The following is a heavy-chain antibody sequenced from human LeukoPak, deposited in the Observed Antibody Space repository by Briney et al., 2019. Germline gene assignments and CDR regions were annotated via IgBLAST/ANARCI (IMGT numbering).Heavy chain of an antibody. V-gene: IGHV4-4*02. D-gene: IGHD6-19*01. CDR1: GGSISSSNW. CDR3: AGTYSSGWSGWFDP. J-gene: IGHJ5*02. Sequence: SETLSLTCAVSGGSISSSNWWSWVRQPPGKGLEWIGEIYHSGSTNYNPSLKSRVTVSVDKSKNQFSLKLSSVTAADTAVYYCAGTYSSGWSGWFDPWGQGTLVTVSS. CDR2: IYHSGST.